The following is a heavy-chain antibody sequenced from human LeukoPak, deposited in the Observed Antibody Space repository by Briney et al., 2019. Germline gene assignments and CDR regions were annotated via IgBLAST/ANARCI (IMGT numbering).Heavy chain of an antibody. J-gene: IGHJ4*02. CDR2: IIPIFGTA. Sequence: SVKVSCXASVGTFSSYAISWVRQARGQGREWMARIIPIFGTANYAQKFQGRVTLTTDESTSTAYMELSSLRSEDTAVYYCARAALGERTRPFDYWGQGTLVTVSS. V-gene: IGHV1-69*05. CDR1: VGTFSSYA. CDR3: ARAALGERTRPFDY. D-gene: IGHD1-1*01.